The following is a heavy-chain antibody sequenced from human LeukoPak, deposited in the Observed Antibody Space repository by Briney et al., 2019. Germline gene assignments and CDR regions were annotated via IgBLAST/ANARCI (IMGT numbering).Heavy chain of an antibody. V-gene: IGHV4-59*01. Sequence: SETLSLTCTVSGGSISSYYWSWIRQPPGKGLEWIGYIYYSGSTNYNPSLKSRVTISVDTSKNQFSLKLSSVTAADTAVYYCAREENCSSTSCYFRYFDYWGQGTLVTVSS. CDR1: GGSISSYY. D-gene: IGHD2-2*01. CDR3: AREENCSSTSCYFRYFDY. CDR2: IYYSGST. J-gene: IGHJ4*02.